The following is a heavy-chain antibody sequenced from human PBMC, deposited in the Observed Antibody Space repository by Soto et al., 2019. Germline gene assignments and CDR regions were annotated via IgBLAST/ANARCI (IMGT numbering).Heavy chain of an antibody. J-gene: IGHJ6*02. CDR1: GGSFSGYY. CDR3: AGSVYYYYYGMDV. CDR2: INHSGST. Sequence: ASETLSLTCAVYGGSFSGYYWSWIRQPPGKGLEWIGEINHSGSTNYNPSLKSRVTISVDTSKNQFSLKLSSVTAADTAVYYCAGSVYYYYYGMDVWGQGTTVTVSS. V-gene: IGHV4-34*01. D-gene: IGHD3-10*01.